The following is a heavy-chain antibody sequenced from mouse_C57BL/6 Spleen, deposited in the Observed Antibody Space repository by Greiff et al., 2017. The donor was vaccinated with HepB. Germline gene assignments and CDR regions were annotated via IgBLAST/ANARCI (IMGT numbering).Heavy chain of an antibody. J-gene: IGHJ1*03. D-gene: IGHD1-1*01. Sequence: EVQLQESGPGLVKPSQSLSLTCSVTGYSITSGYYWNWIRQFPGNKLEWMGYISYDGSNNYNPSLKNRISITRDTSKNQFFLKLNSVTTEDTATYYCARGGDGSSYGYFDVWGTGTTVTVSS. CDR2: ISYDGSN. CDR1: GYSITSGYY. V-gene: IGHV3-6*01. CDR3: ARGGDGSSYGYFDV.